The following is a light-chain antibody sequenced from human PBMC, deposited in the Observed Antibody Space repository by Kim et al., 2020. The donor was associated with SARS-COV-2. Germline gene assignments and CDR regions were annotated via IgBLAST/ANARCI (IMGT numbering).Light chain of an antibody. CDR3: SSYTSSSTFV. CDR1: SSDVGGYDR. J-gene: IGLJ1*01. V-gene: IGLV2-18*02. CDR2: EVS. Sequence: QSALTQPPSVSGSPGQSVTISCTGTSSDVGGYDRVSWYQQPPGTAPKLMIFEVSNRPSGVPDRFSGSKSGNTASLTISGLQAEDEADYYCSSYTSSSTFVCGTGTKVTVL.